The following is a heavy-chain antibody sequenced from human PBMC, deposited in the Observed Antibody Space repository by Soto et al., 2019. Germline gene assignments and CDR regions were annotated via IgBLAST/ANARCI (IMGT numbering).Heavy chain of an antibody. Sequence: PGGSLRLSCAASGFTVSSNYMSWVRQAPGKGLEWVSAISGSGGSTYYADSVKGRFTISRDNSKNTLYLQMNSLRAEDTAVYYCAKNDHNYYYGMDVWGQGTTVTVSS. CDR2: ISGSGGST. V-gene: IGHV3-23*01. CDR1: GFTVSSNY. J-gene: IGHJ6*02. D-gene: IGHD1-1*01. CDR3: AKNDHNYYYGMDV.